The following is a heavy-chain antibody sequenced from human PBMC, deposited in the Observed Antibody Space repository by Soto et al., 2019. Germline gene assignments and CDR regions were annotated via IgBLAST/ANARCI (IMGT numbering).Heavy chain of an antibody. CDR1: GGSFSGYY. V-gene: IGHV4-34*01. D-gene: IGHD3-3*01. CDR2: INHSGST. CDR3: ASFGAVIQTYGMDV. Sequence: SETLSLTCAVYGGSFSGYYWSWIRQPPGKGLEWIGEINHSGSTVYNPPLSNRVTISGDRSTNQFSLKLTSVTAADTAVYYCASFGAVIQTYGMDVWGQGTTVTVSS. J-gene: IGHJ6*02.